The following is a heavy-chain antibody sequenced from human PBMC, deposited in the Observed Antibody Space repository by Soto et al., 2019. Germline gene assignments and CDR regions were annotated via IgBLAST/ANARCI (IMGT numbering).Heavy chain of an antibody. Sequence: GGSLRLSCAASGFTFSSYAVHWVRQAPGKGLEWVAVISYDGSNKYYADSVKGRFTISRDNSKNTLYLQMNSLRAEDTAVYYCARGQWGYWGPGTLVTVSS. CDR2: ISYDGSNK. V-gene: IGHV3-30-3*01. CDR3: ARGQWGY. CDR1: GFTFSSYA. D-gene: IGHD2-8*01. J-gene: IGHJ4*02.